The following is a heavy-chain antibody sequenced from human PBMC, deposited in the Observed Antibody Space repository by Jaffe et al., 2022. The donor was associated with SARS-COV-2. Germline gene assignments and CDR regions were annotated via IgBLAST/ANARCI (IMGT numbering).Heavy chain of an antibody. CDR1: GDSVSSNSAA. CDR2: TYYRSRWYF. D-gene: IGHD3-22*01. V-gene: IGHV6-1*01. J-gene: IGHJ3*02. Sequence: QVQLQQSGPGLVKPSQTLSLTCAISGDSVSSNSAAWNWIRQSPSGGLEWLGRTYYRSRWYFDYAISVKSRITINPDTSKNQFSLQLNSVTPEDTAVYYCARDPGVVVKIAFDIWGQGTMVTVSS. CDR3: ARDPGVVVKIAFDI.